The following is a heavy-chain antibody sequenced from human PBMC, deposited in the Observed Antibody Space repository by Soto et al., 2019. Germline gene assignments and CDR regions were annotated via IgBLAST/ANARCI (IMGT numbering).Heavy chain of an antibody. CDR1: GGSISSSSYY. V-gene: IGHV4-39*01. J-gene: IGHJ6*02. D-gene: IGHD1-26*01. Sequence: SETLSLTCTASGGSISSSSYYWGWIRQPPGKGLEWIGSIYYSGSTYYNPSLKSRVTISVDTSKNQFSLKLSSVTAADTAVYYCARQGSGSYPSYYYYYGMDVWGQGTTVTVSS. CDR2: IYYSGST. CDR3: ARQGSGSYPSYYYYYGMDV.